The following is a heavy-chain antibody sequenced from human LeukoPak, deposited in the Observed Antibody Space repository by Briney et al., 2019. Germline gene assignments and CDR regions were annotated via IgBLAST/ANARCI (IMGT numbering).Heavy chain of an antibody. V-gene: IGHV3-23*01. CDR2: ISSDSTT. Sequence: GGSLRLSCVASGFTFSTYGMSWVRQAPGKGLEWVSAISSDSTTYYADSVKGRFTISRDNSKNTLYLQMNSLRVEDTAVYYCAKDLLRYFDWLLYRVPDYWGQGTLVTVSS. CDR3: AKDLLRYFDWLLYRVPDY. D-gene: IGHD3-9*01. CDR1: GFTFSTYG. J-gene: IGHJ4*02.